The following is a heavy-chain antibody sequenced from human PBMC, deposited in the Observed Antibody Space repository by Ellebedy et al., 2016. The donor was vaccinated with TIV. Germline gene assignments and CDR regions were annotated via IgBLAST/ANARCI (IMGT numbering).Heavy chain of an antibody. CDR3: AREGAYDSGGYYELFDY. D-gene: IGHD3-22*01. J-gene: IGHJ4*02. CDR1: GYSFSSYT. Sequence: ASVKVSXXGSGYSFSSYTIGWVRQDPGQGLEWMGWISGSNGNTKYAQKFQGRVTMTTDTSTNTAYMELRSLRSDDTAVYYCAREGAYDSGGYYELFDYWGQGTLVTVSS. V-gene: IGHV1-18*01. CDR2: ISGSNGNT.